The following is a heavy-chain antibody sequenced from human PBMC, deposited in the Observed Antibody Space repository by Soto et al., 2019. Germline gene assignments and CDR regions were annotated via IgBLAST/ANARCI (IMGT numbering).Heavy chain of an antibody. V-gene: IGHV4-30-2*01. CDR1: GCSISIGGYS. Sequence: SETRSLTCAVSGCSISIGGYSWIWIRQPPGKGLEWIGYIYHSGSTYYNPSLKSRVTISVDRSKNQFSLKLSSVTAADTAVYYCARGIRHFDWLLYYFDYWGQGTLVTVSS. CDR3: ARGIRHFDWLLYYFDY. J-gene: IGHJ4*02. D-gene: IGHD3-9*01. CDR2: IYHSGST.